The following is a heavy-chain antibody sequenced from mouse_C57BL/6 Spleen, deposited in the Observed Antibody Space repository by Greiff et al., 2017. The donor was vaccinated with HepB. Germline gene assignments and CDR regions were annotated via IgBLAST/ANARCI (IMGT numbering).Heavy chain of an antibody. Sequence: QVQLKQPGAELVRPGTSVKLSCKASGYTFTSYWMHWVKQRPGQGLEWIGVIDPSDSYTNYNQKFKGKATLTVDTSSSTAYMQLSSLTSEDSAVYYCARGYDGYPFDYWGQGTTLTVSS. D-gene: IGHD2-3*01. CDR3: ARGYDGYPFDY. J-gene: IGHJ2*01. CDR1: GYTFTSYW. CDR2: IDPSDSYT. V-gene: IGHV1-59*01.